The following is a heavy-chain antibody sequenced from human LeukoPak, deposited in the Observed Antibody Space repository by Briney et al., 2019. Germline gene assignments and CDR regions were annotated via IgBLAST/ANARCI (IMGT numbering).Heavy chain of an antibody. CDR2: INSDGTTT. CDR1: GFTFSNYW. Sequence: GGSLRLSCAASGFTFSNYWMHWVRQSPGKGLMWVSRINSDGTTTRYADPVKGRFTISRDNAKNTLYLQINSLRAEDTAVYYCVRAPATVKFDPWGQGTLVTVSS. D-gene: IGHD3-16*02. CDR3: VRAPATVKFDP. J-gene: IGHJ5*02. V-gene: IGHV3-74*01.